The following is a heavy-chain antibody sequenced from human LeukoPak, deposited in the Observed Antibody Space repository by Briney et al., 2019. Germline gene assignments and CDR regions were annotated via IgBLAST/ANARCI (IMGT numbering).Heavy chain of an antibody. J-gene: IGHJ3*02. CDR1: GFTFSSYA. V-gene: IGHV3-23*01. CDR2: ISGSGGST. Sequence: KPGGSLRLSCAASGFTFSSYAMSWVRQAPGRGLEWVSAISGSGGSTYYADSVKGRFTISRDNSKNTLYLQMNSLRAEDTAVYYCAKDSHRYFDHDAFDIWGQGTMVTVSS. D-gene: IGHD3-9*01. CDR3: AKDSHRYFDHDAFDI.